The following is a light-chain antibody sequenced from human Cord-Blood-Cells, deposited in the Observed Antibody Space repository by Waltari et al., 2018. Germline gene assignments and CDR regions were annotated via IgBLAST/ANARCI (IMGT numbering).Light chain of an antibody. Sequence: DIQMTQSPSSLSASVGDNVTITCRASQSISSYLNWYQQKPGKAPKLLIYAASSLQSGVPSRFSGSGSGTDFTLTISSLQPEDFATYYCQQSYSTPPMYTFGQGTKLEIK. J-gene: IGKJ2*01. CDR1: QSISSY. CDR3: QQSYSTPPMYT. V-gene: IGKV1-39*01. CDR2: AAS.